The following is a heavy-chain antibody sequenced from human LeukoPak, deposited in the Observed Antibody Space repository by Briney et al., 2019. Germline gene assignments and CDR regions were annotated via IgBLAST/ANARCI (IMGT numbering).Heavy chain of an antibody. CDR1: GGSISSYY. J-gene: IGHJ4*02. Sequence: TASETLSLTCTVSGGSISSYYWSWIRQPPGKGLEWIGYIYYSGSTNYNPSLKSRVTISVDTSKNQFSLKLSSVTAADTAVYYCARRVTIFKRWDYWGQGTLVTVSS. CDR2: IYYSGST. CDR3: ARRVTIFKRWDY. D-gene: IGHD3-3*01. V-gene: IGHV4-59*12.